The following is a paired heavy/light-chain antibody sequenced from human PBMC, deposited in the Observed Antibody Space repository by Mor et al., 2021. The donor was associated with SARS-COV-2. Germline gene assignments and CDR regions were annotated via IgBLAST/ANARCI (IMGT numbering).Heavy chain of an antibody. J-gene: IGHJ6*02. D-gene: IGHD1-26*01. CDR2: ISTTGTTM. Sequence: QVQLVESGGGLVNPGGSLRLSCAASGFIFSDYYMSWIRQAPGKGLEWVSYISTTGTTMYYADSVKGRFTISRDNAYNSLYLQMNSLRAEDTAVYYCARANQWAPLLYGLDVWGQGTTVTVSS. CDR1: GFIFSDYY. CDR3: ARANQWAPLLYGLDV. V-gene: IGHV3-11*01.
Light chain of an antibody. V-gene: IGKV3-20*01. CDR1: QSVSSSH. CDR2: GAS. Sequence: EIVLTQSPGTLSLSPGERATLSCRASQSVSSSHLAWYQQKPGQAPRLLIFGASSRATGIPDRFSGSGSGTDFTLTISRLEPEDFAVYYCQQYGSSPPTSTFGQGTKVEIK. CDR3: QQYGSSPPTST. J-gene: IGKJ1*01.